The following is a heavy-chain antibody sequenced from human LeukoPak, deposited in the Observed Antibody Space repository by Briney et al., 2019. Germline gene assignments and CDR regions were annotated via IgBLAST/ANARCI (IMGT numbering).Heavy chain of an antibody. V-gene: IGHV4-39*01. CDR1: GGSINTKTHY. Sequence: SETLSLTCTVSGGSINTKTHYWACTRQTPGKGLEWIGSVFYNGNTYYNPSLKGRVTISVDTSKNQFSLRLTSVIAADTAVYYCAKHGEDSSGYYADFFDHCGQGTLVTVSS. D-gene: IGHD3-22*01. CDR3: AKHGEDSSGYYADFFDH. J-gene: IGHJ4*02. CDR2: VFYNGNT.